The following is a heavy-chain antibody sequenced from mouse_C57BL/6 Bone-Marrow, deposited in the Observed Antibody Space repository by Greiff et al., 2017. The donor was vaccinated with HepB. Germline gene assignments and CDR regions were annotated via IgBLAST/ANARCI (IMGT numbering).Heavy chain of an antibody. J-gene: IGHJ4*01. Sequence: EVKLQQSGPELVKPGASVKISCKASGYSFTDYNMNWVKQSNGKSLEWIGVINPNYGTTSYNQKFKGKATLTVDQSSSTAYMQLNSLTSEDSAVYYCARGGVRRDYYAMDYWGQGTSVTVSS. V-gene: IGHV1-39*01. CDR1: GYSFTDYN. CDR2: INPNYGTT. D-gene: IGHD2-14*01. CDR3: ARGGVRRDYYAMDY.